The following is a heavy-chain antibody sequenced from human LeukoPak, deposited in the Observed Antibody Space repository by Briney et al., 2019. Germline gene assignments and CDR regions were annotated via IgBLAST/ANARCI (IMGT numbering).Heavy chain of an antibody. J-gene: IGHJ3*02. Sequence: SETLSLTCAVSGGSISSSNWWSWVRQPPGKGLEWIGEIYHSGSTNYNPSLKSRVTISVDKSKNQFSLKLSSVTAADTAVYYCARDLESRIMKWELRGPGAFDIWGQGTMVTVSS. CDR1: GGSISSSNW. CDR2: IYHSGST. V-gene: IGHV4-4*02. D-gene: IGHD1-26*01. CDR3: ARDLESRIMKWELRGPGAFDI.